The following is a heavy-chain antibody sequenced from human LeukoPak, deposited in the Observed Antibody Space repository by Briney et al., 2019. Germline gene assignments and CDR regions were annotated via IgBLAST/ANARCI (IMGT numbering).Heavy chain of an antibody. J-gene: IGHJ4*02. D-gene: IGHD2-2*01. CDR3: ANIEYCSSTSCLPEDY. CDR1: GFTFSSYW. V-gene: IGHV3-7*03. Sequence: GGSLRLSCAASGFTFSSYWMSWVRQAPGKGLEWVANIKQDGSEKYYVDSVKGRFTISRDNAKNTLYLQMNSLRAEDTAVYYCANIEYCSSTSCLPEDYWGQGTLVTVSS. CDR2: IKQDGSEK.